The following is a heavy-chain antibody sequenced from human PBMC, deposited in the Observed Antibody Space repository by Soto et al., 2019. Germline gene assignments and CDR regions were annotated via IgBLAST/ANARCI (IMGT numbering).Heavy chain of an antibody. V-gene: IGHV4-39*01. CDR3: ARHARPYYYDSSGYYAWGYFDY. CDR1: GGSISSSSYY. D-gene: IGHD3-22*01. J-gene: IGHJ4*02. Sequence: QLQLQESGPGLVKPSETLSLTCTVSGGSISSSSYYWGWIRQPPGKGLEWIGSIYYSGSTYYNPSLKSRVTISVDTSKNQFSLKLSSVTAADTAVYXCARHARPYYYDSSGYYAWGYFDYWGQGTLVTVSS. CDR2: IYYSGST.